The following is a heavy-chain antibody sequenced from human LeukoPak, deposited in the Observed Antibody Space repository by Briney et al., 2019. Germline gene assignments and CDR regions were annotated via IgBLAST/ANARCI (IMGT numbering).Heavy chain of an antibody. CDR2: ISPYSGST. CDR1: GYTFRRYG. D-gene: IGHD6-13*01. CDR3: ARALREYSSSWFSDF. V-gene: IGHV1-18*01. J-gene: IGHJ4*02. Sequence: ASVKVSCRASGYTFRRYGIIWVRQAPGQRLEWMGWISPYSGSTNYPQKFQGRVTVTTDTSTSTAYMELRSLRSDDTAVYFCARALREYSSSWFSDFWGQGTLVTASS.